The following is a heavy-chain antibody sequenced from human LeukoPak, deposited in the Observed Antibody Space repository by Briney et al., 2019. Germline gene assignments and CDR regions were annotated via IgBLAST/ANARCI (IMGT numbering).Heavy chain of an antibody. D-gene: IGHD3-10*01. CDR3: ARDVVRGHFDY. CDR1: GYTFTSYG. J-gene: IGHJ4*02. V-gene: IGHV1-18*01. CDR2: INPSGGST. Sequence: GASVKVSCKASGYTFTSYGISWVRQAPGQGLEWMGIINPSGGSTSYAQKLQGRVTMTTDTSTSTAYMELRSLRSDDTAVYYCARDVVRGHFDYWGQGTLVTVSS.